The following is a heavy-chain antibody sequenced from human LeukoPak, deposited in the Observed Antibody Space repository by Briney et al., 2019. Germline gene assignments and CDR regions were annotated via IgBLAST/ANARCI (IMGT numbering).Heavy chain of an antibody. CDR3: ARVASAVYSDY. CDR1: GYTFTGYY. V-gene: IGHV1-2*02. J-gene: IGHJ4*02. CDR2: INPDSGGT. Sequence: ASVKVSCKASGYTFTGYYIHWVRQAPGQGLEWMGWINPDSGGTNYAQIFQGRVTMTRDTSISTAYMELNRLRSDDTAAYYCARVASAVYSDYWGQGTLVTVSS.